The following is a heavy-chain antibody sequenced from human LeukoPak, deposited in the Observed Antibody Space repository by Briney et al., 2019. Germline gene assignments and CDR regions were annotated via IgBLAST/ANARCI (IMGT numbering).Heavy chain of an antibody. CDR3: ARDLDIVVVTAIPAVFDY. V-gene: IGHV1-18*01. Sequence: ASVKVSCKASGYTFNSYGISWVRQAPGQGLAWMGWISAYNGNTNYAQKLQGRVTMTTDTSTSTAYMELRSLRSDDTAVYYCARDLDIVVVTAIPAVFDYWGQGTLITVSS. CDR2: ISAYNGNT. D-gene: IGHD2-21*02. J-gene: IGHJ4*02. CDR1: GYTFNSYG.